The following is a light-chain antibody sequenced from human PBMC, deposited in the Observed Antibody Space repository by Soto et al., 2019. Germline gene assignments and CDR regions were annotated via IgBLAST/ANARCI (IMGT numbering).Light chain of an antibody. J-gene: IGLJ1*01. CDR2: AVS. Sequence: QSALTQPASVSGSPGQSITISCTGTSSDIGGYNFVSWYQHHPGKAPKLMIFAVSNRPSGVSNRFSGSKSGNTASLTISGLQSEEEADYLCYSYTSSSPNVFGSGTKVTVL. CDR1: SSDIGGYNF. CDR3: YSYTSSSPNV. V-gene: IGLV2-14*01.